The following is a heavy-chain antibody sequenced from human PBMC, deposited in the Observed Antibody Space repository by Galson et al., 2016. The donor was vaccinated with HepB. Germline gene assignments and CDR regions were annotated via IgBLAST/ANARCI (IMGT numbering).Heavy chain of an antibody. V-gene: IGHV1-2*02. CDR2: ISPNSGGT. Sequence: SVKVSCKASKYTFTVYYIHWVRQAPGQGLEWMGWISPNSGGTNYAQKFQGRVTMTRDTSITTAYMELSSLRSDDTAAYYCAREAAPGDDYSLAYWGQGTLVTVSS. CDR1: KYTFTVYY. D-gene: IGHD4-11*01. J-gene: IGHJ4*02. CDR3: AREAAPGDDYSLAY.